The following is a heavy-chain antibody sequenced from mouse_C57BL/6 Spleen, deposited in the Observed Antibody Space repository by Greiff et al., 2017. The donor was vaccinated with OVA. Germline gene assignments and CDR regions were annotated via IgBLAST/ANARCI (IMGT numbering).Heavy chain of an antibody. V-gene: IGHV1-22*01. D-gene: IGHD1-1*01. J-gene: IGHJ2*01. CDR3: ARRGATVVDY. CDR2: INPNNGGS. CDR1: GYTFTDYN. Sequence: DVQLQESGPELVKPGASVKMSCKASGYTFTDYNMHWVKQSHGKSLEWIGYINPNNGGSSYNQKFKGKATLTVNKSSSTAYMELRSLTSEDSAVYYCARRGATVVDYWGQGTTLTVSS.